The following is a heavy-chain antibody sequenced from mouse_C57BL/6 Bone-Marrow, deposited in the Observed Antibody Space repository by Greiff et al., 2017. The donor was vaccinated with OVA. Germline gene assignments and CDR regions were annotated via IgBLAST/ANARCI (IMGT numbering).Heavy chain of an antibody. CDR3: ARSYYGNAMDY. D-gene: IGHD2-1*01. V-gene: IGHV1-26*01. J-gene: IGHJ4*01. CDR1: GYTFTDYY. Sequence: EVQLQQSGPELVKPGASVKISCKASGYTFTDYYMNWVKQSHGKSLEWIGDINPNNGGTSYNQKFKGKATLTVDKSSSTAYMELRSLTSEDSAVYYCARSYYGNAMDYWGQGTSVTVSS. CDR2: INPNNGGT.